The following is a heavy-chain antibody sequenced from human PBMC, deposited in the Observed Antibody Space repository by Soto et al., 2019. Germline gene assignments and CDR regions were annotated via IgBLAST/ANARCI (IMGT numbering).Heavy chain of an antibody. D-gene: IGHD7-27*01. Sequence: ASVKVPYKASGYTFTSHEINWLRQVTGRGLEWMGWMKPNSGNTGYAQKFQGRITTTRNPFMSRAYMEMSSVRSAEAAVYYRARPTGDAADFDYWGQGTLVTVSS. J-gene: IGHJ4*02. CDR2: MKPNSGNT. CDR1: GYTFTSHE. V-gene: IGHV1-8*01. CDR3: ARPTGDAADFDY.